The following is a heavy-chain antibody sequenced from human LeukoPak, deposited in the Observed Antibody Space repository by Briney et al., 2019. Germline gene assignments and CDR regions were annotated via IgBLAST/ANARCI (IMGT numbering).Heavy chain of an antibody. D-gene: IGHD6-13*01. J-gene: IGHJ4*02. CDR1: GLTFSSYS. V-gene: IGHV3-21*01. CDR3: ARDRRQQLVPTYFDY. CDR2: ISSSSSYI. Sequence: AGSLRLSCAASGLTFSSYSMNWVRQAPGKGLEWVSSISSSSSYIYYADSVKGRFTISRDNAKSSLYLQMNSLRAEDTAVYYCARDRRQQLVPTYFDYWGQGTLVTVSS.